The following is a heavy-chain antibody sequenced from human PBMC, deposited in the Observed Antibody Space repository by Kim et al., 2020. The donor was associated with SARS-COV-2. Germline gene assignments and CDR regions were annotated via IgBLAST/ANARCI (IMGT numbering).Heavy chain of an antibody. Sequence: GGSLRLSCAASGFTFSSYGMHWVRQAPGKGLEWVAVIWYDGSNKYYADSVKGRFTISRDNSKNTLYLQMNSLRAEDTAVYYCARGGAAAGDWYFDLWGRGTLVTVSS. D-gene: IGHD6-13*01. J-gene: IGHJ2*01. V-gene: IGHV3-33*01. CDR2: IWYDGSNK. CDR3: ARGGAAAGDWYFDL. CDR1: GFTFSSYG.